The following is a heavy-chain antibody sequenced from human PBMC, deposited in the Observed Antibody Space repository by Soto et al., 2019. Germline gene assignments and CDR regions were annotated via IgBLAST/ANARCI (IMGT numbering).Heavy chain of an antibody. J-gene: IGHJ4*02. CDR1: GFTFSSYG. D-gene: IGHD6-13*01. CDR3: ARDWDPIAAAGRDY. CDR2: IWYDGSNK. V-gene: IGHV3-33*01. Sequence: GGSLRLSCAASGFTFSSYGMHWVRQAPGKGLEWVAVIWYDGSNKYYADSVKGRFTISRDNSKNTLYLQMNSLRAEDTAVYYCARDWDPIAAAGRDYWGQGTLVTVSS.